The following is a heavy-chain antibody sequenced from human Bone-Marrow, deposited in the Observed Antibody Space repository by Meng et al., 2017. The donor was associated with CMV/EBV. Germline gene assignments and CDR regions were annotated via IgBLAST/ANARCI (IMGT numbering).Heavy chain of an antibody. CDR3: AKILRYLDCYFYF. Sequence: GESLKISCAASGFTFSSYGMYWVRQAPGKGLEWVAFIRYDGSTKYYADSVKGRFTISRDNFNTLYLQMNSLRTEDTAVYYCAKILRYLDCYFYFWGQGTLVTVSS. CDR2: IRYDGSTK. CDR1: GFTFSSYG. D-gene: IGHD3-9*01. V-gene: IGHV3-30*02. J-gene: IGHJ4*02.